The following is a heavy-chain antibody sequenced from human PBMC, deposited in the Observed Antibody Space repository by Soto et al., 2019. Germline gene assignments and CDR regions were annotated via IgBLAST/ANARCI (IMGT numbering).Heavy chain of an antibody. D-gene: IGHD4-17*01. CDR3: AKDYSSNILRRHHAFDI. CDR1: GFTFSSYA. J-gene: IGHJ3*02. V-gene: IGHV3-23*01. Sequence: GGSLRLSCAASGFTFSSYAMSWVRQAPGKGLEWVSAISGSGGSTYYADSVKGRFTISRDNSKNTLYLQMNSLRAEDTAVYYCAKDYSSNILRRHHAFDIWGQGTMVTVSS. CDR2: ISGSGGST.